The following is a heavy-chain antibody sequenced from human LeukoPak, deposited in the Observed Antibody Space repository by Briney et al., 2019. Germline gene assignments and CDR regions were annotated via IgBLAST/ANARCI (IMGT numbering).Heavy chain of an antibody. CDR2: INPNNGGT. CDR1: GYTFTSYY. V-gene: IGHV1-2*02. CDR3: ARGIAARQGWFDP. Sequence: ASVKVSCKASGYTFTSYYIHWVRQAPGQGLEWLGWINPNNGGTNYAQKFQGRVTMTTDTSISTAYMERSRLRSDDTAVHYCARGIAARQGWFDPWGQGTLVTVSS. D-gene: IGHD6-6*01. J-gene: IGHJ5*02.